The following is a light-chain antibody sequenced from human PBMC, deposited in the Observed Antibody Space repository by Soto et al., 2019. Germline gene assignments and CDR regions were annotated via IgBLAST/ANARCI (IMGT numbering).Light chain of an antibody. J-gene: IGLJ2*01. V-gene: IGLV2-14*01. Sequence: QSVLTQPASVSWSPGQSITISCTGTSSDVGGYNFVSWYQQHPGKAPKLMIYDVSSRPSGVSNRFSGSKSGNTASLTISGLQAEDEADYYCSSYTSSSTVVFGGGTKLTVL. CDR2: DVS. CDR3: SSYTSSSTVV. CDR1: SSDVGGYNF.